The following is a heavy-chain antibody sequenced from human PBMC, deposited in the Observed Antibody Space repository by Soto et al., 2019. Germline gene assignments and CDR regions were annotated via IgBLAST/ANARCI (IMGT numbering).Heavy chain of an antibody. CDR3: ARGGHVVVVTAALDY. J-gene: IGHJ4*02. CDR2: VNPSGGHT. CDR1: GYTFTSSG. V-gene: IGHV1-46*01. Sequence: GASVKVSCKASGYTFTSSGISWVRQAPGQGLEWMGTVNPSGGHTTYAQHFLGRVTMTRDTSTSTLYMELTSLTSDDTAIYYCARGGHVVVVTAALDYWGQGTLVTVSS. D-gene: IGHD2-21*02.